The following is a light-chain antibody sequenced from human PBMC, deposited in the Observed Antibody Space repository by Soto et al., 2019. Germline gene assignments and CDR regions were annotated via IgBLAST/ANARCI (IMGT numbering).Light chain of an antibody. Sequence: QCSLTQPASVSGSPGQSITISCTGTSSDVGGYNYVSWYQQHPGKAPKLMIYEVSNRPSGVSNRFSGSKSGNTASLTTSGLQAEDEADYYCRSYTSSSTYVFGTGTKVTVL. V-gene: IGLV2-14*01. J-gene: IGLJ1*01. CDR2: EVS. CDR1: SSDVGGYNY. CDR3: RSYTSSSTYV.